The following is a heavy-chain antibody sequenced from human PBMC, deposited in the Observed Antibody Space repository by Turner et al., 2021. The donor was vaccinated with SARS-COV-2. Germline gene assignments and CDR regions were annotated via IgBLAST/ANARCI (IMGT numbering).Heavy chain of an antibody. Sequence: QVQLVQSGAKVKKPGASVKVSCRASGYTFTGYCMHWVRQAPGQGLEWMGWINPNSGGTNYAQKFQGRVTMTRDTSISTAYMELSRLKSDDTAGYYCAREGVAVAGYYYGMDVWGQGTTVTVSS. J-gene: IGHJ6*02. V-gene: IGHV1-2*02. CDR3: AREGVAVAGYYYGMDV. CDR1: GYTFTGYC. CDR2: INPNSGGT. D-gene: IGHD6-19*01.